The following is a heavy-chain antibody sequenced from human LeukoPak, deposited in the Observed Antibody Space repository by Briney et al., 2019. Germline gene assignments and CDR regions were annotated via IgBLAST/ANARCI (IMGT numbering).Heavy chain of an antibody. V-gene: IGHV3-7*01. CDR1: GFTFSSYW. CDR3: AKDLRLLWFGEHSFDY. D-gene: IGHD3-10*01. J-gene: IGHJ4*02. Sequence: PGGSLRLSCAASGFTFSSYWMSWVRQAPGKGLEWVANIKQDGSEKYYVDSVKGRFTISRDNAKNSLYLQMNSLRAEDTAVYYCAKDLRLLWFGEHSFDYWGQGTLVTVSS. CDR2: IKQDGSEK.